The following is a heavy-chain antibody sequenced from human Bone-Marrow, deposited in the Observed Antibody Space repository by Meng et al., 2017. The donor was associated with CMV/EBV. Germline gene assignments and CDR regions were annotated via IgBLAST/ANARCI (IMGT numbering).Heavy chain of an antibody. CDR1: GGSFSGYY. V-gene: IGHV4-34*01. Sequence: SETLSLTCAVYGGSFSGYYWSWIRQPPGKGLEWIGEINHSGSTNYNPSLKSRVTISVDTSKNQFSLKLSSVTAADTAVYYCAREGQIIAALVGGWFDPWGQATLVTVSS. J-gene: IGHJ5*02. CDR3: AREGQIIAALVGGWFDP. D-gene: IGHD6-13*01. CDR2: INHSGST.